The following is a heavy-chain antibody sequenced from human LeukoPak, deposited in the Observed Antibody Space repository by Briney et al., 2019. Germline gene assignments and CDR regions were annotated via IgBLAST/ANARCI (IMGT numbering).Heavy chain of an antibody. D-gene: IGHD2-2*01. J-gene: IGHJ5*02. Sequence: SQTLSLTCAISGDSVSSNSVTWNWIRQSPSRGPEWLGGTYYRSTWYNDYAVSVRGRITVNPDTSKNQFSLHLNSVTPEDTAVYYCARRLTQYDCFDPWGQGILVTVSS. CDR3: ARRLTQYDCFDP. CDR1: GDSVSSNSVT. V-gene: IGHV6-1*01. CDR2: TYYRSTWYN.